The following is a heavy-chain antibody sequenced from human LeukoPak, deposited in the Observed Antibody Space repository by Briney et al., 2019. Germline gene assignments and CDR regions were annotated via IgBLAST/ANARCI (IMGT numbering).Heavy chain of an antibody. Sequence: SETLSLTCTVSDGSISSSSYYWGWIRQPPGKGLEWIGSFYYSGSTYYNPSLKSRVTISVDTSKNQFSLKLSSVTAADTAVYYCASQKWELPYYFDYWGQGTLVTVSS. CDR3: ASQKWELPYYFDY. V-gene: IGHV4-39*07. D-gene: IGHD1-26*01. CDR1: DGSISSSSYY. CDR2: FYYSGST. J-gene: IGHJ4*02.